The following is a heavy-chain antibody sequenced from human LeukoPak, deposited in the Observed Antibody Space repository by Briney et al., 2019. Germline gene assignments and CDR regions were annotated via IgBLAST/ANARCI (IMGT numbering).Heavy chain of an antibody. D-gene: IGHD2-2*01. Sequence: GGSLRLSCAASGLTFRSYSMNWVRQAPGKGLEWGSSIGSTSSYIYYADSAKGRFTISRDNAKSSLYLQMNSLRAEDTAVYYCARDLSGYCSSTNCYETFDIWGQGTMVTVSS. CDR3: ARDLSGYCSSTNCYETFDI. CDR2: IGSTSSYI. CDR1: GLTFRSYS. V-gene: IGHV3-21*01. J-gene: IGHJ3*02.